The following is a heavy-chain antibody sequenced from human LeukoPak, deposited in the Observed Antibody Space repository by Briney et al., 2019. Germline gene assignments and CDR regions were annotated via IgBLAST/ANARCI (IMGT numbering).Heavy chain of an antibody. CDR2: ISGSDSST. Sequence: GGSLRLSCAASGFTFSSSAMSWVRQAPGKGLEWVSTISGSDSSTHYADSVKGRFTISRDNSKNTLYLQMNSLKTEDTAVYYCTTQTYYYDSSGYYYVKIHFDYWGQGTLVTVSS. D-gene: IGHD3-22*01. V-gene: IGHV3-23*01. J-gene: IGHJ4*02. CDR1: GFTFSSSA. CDR3: TTQTYYYDSSGYYYVKIHFDY.